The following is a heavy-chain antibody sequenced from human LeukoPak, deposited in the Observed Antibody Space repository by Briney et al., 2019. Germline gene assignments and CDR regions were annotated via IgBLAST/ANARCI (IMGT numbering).Heavy chain of an antibody. CDR1: GGSFSGYY. J-gene: IGHJ5*02. CDR2: INHSGST. CDR3: ARTTGYYNFDP. Sequence: KPSETLSLTCAVYGGSFSGYYWSWIRQPPGKGLEWIGEINHSGSTNYNPSLKSRVTISVDTSKNQFSLKLSSVTAADTAVYYCARTTGYYNFDPWGQGTLVTVSS. D-gene: IGHD3-9*01. V-gene: IGHV4-34*01.